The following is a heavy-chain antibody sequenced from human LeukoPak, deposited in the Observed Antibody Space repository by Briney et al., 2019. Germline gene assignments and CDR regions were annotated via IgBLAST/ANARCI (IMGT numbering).Heavy chain of an antibody. CDR1: GSTFSSYA. Sequence: SSVKVSCKASGSTFSSYAISWVRQAPGQGLEWMGRIIPIFGTANYAQKFQGRVTITTDESTSTAYMELSSLRSEDTAVYYCARDCGGDCYLAATPFDDSSGYAFDIWGQGTMVTVSS. CDR2: IIPIFGTA. V-gene: IGHV1-69*05. CDR3: ARDCGGDCYLAATPFDDSSGYAFDI. J-gene: IGHJ3*02. D-gene: IGHD2-21*02.